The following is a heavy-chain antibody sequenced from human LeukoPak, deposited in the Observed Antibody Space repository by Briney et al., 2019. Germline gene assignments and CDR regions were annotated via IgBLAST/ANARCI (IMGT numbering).Heavy chain of an antibody. D-gene: IGHD2-2*01. CDR3: AREGGYCSSTTCYFDS. CDR2: ISDDGSKK. Sequence: GGSLRLSCAASGFTFSSYSMHWVRQAPGKGLVWVAVISDDGSKKSYADSVKGRFTVSRDNSKNTLYLQMNSPRVEDTAVYYCAREGGYCSSTTCYFDSWGQGTLVTVSS. V-gene: IGHV3-30-3*01. J-gene: IGHJ4*02. CDR1: GFTFSSYS.